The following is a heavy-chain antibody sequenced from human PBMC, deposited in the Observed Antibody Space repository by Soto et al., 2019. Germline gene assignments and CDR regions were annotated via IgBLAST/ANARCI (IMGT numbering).Heavy chain of an antibody. V-gene: IGHV3-7*01. Sequence: EVQLVESGGGLVQPGGSLRLSCAASGFTFSNYWMTWVRQAPGKGLEWVASINQNGGAMHYVDSVKGRFTVSRDNAKNSLYRQVNSLRAEDTAVFYCARVWNDGRFDYWGQGTLVTVSS. CDR1: GFTFSNYW. J-gene: IGHJ4*02. CDR3: ARVWNDGRFDY. CDR2: INQNGGAM. D-gene: IGHD1-1*01.